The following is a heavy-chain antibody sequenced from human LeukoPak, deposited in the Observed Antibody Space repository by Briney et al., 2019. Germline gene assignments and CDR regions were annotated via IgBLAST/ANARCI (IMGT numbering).Heavy chain of an antibody. Sequence: SETLSLTCTVSGGSISSYYWSWIRQPPGKGLEWIGNIYDSGSTNYNPSLKGRVTISVDTSKNQCSLKLSSVTAADTAVYYCARQSISGSSLSYFDYWGQGTPVKVSS. V-gene: IGHV4-59*01. CDR1: GGSISSYY. D-gene: IGHD3-22*01. CDR2: IYDSGST. CDR3: ARQSISGSSLSYFDY. J-gene: IGHJ4*02.